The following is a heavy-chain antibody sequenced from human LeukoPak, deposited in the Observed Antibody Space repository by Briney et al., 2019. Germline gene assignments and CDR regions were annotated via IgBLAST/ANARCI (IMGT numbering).Heavy chain of an antibody. CDR2: IYYSGST. CDR3: ARDLYYGSGS. Sequence: SETLSLTCAVSGGSISSSSYYWGWIRQPPGKGLEWIGSIYYSGSTYYNPSLKSRVTISVDTSKNQFSLKLSSVTAADTAVYYCARDLYYGSGSWGQGTLVTVSS. CDR1: GGSISSSSYY. J-gene: IGHJ4*02. V-gene: IGHV4-39*07. D-gene: IGHD3-10*01.